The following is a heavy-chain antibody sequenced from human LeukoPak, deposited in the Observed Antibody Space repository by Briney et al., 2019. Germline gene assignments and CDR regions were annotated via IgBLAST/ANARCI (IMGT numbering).Heavy chain of an antibody. Sequence: PGRSLRLSCAASGFTFSSYAMHWVRQAPGKGLEWVAVISYDGSNKYYADSVKGRFTISRDNSKSTLYLQMNSLRAEDTAVYYCARAQYRRDGMDVWGQGTTVTVSS. D-gene: IGHD2/OR15-2a*01. CDR2: ISYDGSNK. V-gene: IGHV3-30*04. CDR1: GFTFSSYA. J-gene: IGHJ6*02. CDR3: ARAQYRRDGMDV.